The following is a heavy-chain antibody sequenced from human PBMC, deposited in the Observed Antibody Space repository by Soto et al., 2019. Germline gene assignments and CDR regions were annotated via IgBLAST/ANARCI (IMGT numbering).Heavy chain of an antibody. J-gene: IGHJ5*02. CDR3: ARSDGSSTSCQRWFEP. D-gene: IGHD2-2*01. V-gene: IGHV3-48*02. Sequence: GWSVRLSCAASGFTFSSYSMNWVRQAPGKGLEWVSYISSSSSTIYYADSVKGRFTISRDNAKNSLYLQMNSLRDEDTAVYYCARSDGSSTSCQRWFEPWGQGTLVTVSS. CDR2: ISSSSSTI. CDR1: GFTFSSYS.